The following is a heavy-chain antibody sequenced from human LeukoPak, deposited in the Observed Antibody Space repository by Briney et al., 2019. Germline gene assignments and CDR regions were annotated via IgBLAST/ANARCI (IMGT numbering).Heavy chain of an antibody. J-gene: IGHJ4*02. CDR2: IKQDGSEN. CDR1: GFTFSSYW. CDR3: ARATAIVVVIQYDY. Sequence: VGSLRLSSAASGFTFSSYWMSWVRQAPGKGLEGVANIKQDGSENYYVDCVKGRFSIYRDNDKNSLYLQMNSLRDEDTAVYYCARATAIVVVIQYDYWGQGTLVTVSS. D-gene: IGHD3-22*01. V-gene: IGHV3-7*01.